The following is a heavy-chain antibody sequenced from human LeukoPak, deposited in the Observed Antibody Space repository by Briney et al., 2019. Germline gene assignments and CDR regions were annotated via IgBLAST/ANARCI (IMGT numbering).Heavy chain of an antibody. CDR1: GFIFSTYS. CDR2: ISGGSSTI. CDR3: ASNPGAFDI. Sequence: GGSLRLSCAASGFIFSTYSMSWVRQAPGKGLEWVSYISGGSSTIFNADSVKGRFTISRDNAKNSLYLQVNSLRAEDTAVYYCASNPGAFDIWGQGTMVTVSS. J-gene: IGHJ3*02. D-gene: IGHD1-14*01. V-gene: IGHV3-48*04.